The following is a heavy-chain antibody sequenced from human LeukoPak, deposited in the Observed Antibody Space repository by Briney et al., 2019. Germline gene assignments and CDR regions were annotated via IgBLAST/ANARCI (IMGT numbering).Heavy chain of an antibody. V-gene: IGHV4-61*02. J-gene: IGHJ3*02. D-gene: IGHD5-24*01. CDR1: GGSIGSGSYY. CDR2: IYTSGST. Sequence: SETLSLTCTVSGGSIGSGSYYWSWIRQPAGKGLEWIGRIYTSGSTNYNPSLKSRVTISVDTSKNQFSLKLSSVTAADTAVYYCARDGYNYRAFDIWGQGTMVIVSS. CDR3: ARDGYNYRAFDI.